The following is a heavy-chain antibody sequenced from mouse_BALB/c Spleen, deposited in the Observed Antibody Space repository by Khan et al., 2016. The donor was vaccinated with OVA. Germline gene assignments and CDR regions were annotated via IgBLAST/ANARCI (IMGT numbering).Heavy chain of an antibody. V-gene: IGHV9-3-1*01. CDR3: ARPPYFSYVMVY. Sequence: QIQLVQSGPELKKPGETVKISCKASGYTFTNYGLNWVKQAPGKGLQWMGWINTNTGEPTYAVDFKGRFAFSLETSASTAYLQINNLKNEDTATYFCARPPYFSYVMVYWGQGTSFTVSS. D-gene: IGHD2-10*01. CDR2: INTNTGEP. J-gene: IGHJ4*01. CDR1: GYTFTNYG.